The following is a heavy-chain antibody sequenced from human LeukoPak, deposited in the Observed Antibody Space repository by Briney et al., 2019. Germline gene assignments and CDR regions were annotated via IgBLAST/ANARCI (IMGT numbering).Heavy chain of an antibody. Sequence: ASVKVSCKASGYTFTSYGISWVRQAPGQGLEWMGWISAYNGNTNYAQKLQGRVTMTTDTSTSTAYMKLRSLRSDDTAVYYCARGRDTAMVSPYYHYGMDVWGQGTTVTVSS. D-gene: IGHD5-18*01. V-gene: IGHV1-18*01. CDR2: ISAYNGNT. CDR3: ARGRDTAMVSPYYHYGMDV. J-gene: IGHJ6*02. CDR1: GYTFTSYG.